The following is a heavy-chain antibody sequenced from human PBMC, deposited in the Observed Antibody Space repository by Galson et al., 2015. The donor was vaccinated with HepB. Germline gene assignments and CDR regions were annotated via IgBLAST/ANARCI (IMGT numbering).Heavy chain of an antibody. CDR3: AKGSDWFDP. Sequence: SLRLSCAASGFSLSTYGMYWVRQAPGKGLEWVAVISYDGSNKYYGDSVKGRFTISRDNSKNTLYLQMNSLRAEDTAVYYCAKGSDWFDPWGQGTLVTVSS. CDR1: GFSLSTYG. J-gene: IGHJ5*02. V-gene: IGHV3-30*18. CDR2: ISYDGSNK.